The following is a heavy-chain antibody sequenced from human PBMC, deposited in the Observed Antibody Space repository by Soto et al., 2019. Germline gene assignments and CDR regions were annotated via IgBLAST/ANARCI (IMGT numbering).Heavy chain of an antibody. CDR3: AKDTQGGYFDY. J-gene: IGHJ4*02. CDR1: GFTFSSYG. D-gene: IGHD3-16*01. CDR2: ISYDGSNK. Sequence: LRLSCAASGFTFSSYGMHWVRQAPGKGLEWVAVISYDGSNKYYADSVKGRFTISRDNSKNTLYLQMNSLRAEDTAVYYCAKDTQGGYFDYWGQGTLVTVSS. V-gene: IGHV3-30*18.